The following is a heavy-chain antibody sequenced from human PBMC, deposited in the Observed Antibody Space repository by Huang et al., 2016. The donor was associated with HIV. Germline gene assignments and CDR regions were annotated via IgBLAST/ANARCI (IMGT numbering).Heavy chain of an antibody. CDR2: ISGYDGNT. Sequence: QVQLVQSGIELKKPGASVKVSCKASDYTFNTYGINWVRQAPGQGLEWMGWISGYDGNTRYAQKFQGRVTLTTDTSTSTAYMELRTLLSDDTAVYYCARQGFGRSDAFDIWGQGTMVTVSS. D-gene: IGHD3-10*01. CDR3: ARQGFGRSDAFDI. V-gene: IGHV1-18*01. J-gene: IGHJ3*02. CDR1: DYTFNTYG.